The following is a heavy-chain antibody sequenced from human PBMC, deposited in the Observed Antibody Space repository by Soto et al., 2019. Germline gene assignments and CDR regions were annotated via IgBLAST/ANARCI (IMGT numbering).Heavy chain of an antibody. D-gene: IGHD3-22*01. CDR2: MHPYGGST. V-gene: IGHV1-46*01. J-gene: IGHJ6*04. CDR3: AILYYYDSGDYYSNYQYYGMDV. Sequence: GASVKVSCKASGFTFTSFYMHWVRQAPGQGPEWMGIMHPYGGSTGYALKFQGRVTLTRDTSTRTDYMELSSLRSDDTAVYYCAILYYYDSGDYYSNYQYYGMDVWGKGTTVTGSS. CDR1: GFTFTSFY.